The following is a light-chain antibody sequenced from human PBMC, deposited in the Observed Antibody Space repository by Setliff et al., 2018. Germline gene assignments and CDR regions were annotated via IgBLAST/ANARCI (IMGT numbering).Light chain of an antibody. Sequence: LTQPASVSGSPGQSITISCTGTSSDVGGYHYVSWYQQYPGEVPKLIIYDVTERPSGVSNRFSGSKSGNTASLTISGLQAEDEADYYCCSYAGDKSWVFGGGTQLTVL. CDR3: CSYAGDKSWV. CDR2: DVT. J-gene: IGLJ3*02. CDR1: SSDVGGYHY. V-gene: IGLV2-23*02.